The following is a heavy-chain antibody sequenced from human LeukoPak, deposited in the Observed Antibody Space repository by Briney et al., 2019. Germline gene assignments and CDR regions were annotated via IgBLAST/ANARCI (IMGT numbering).Heavy chain of an antibody. J-gene: IGHJ4*02. Sequence: GGSLRLSCAASGFTFSSYAMSWVRQAPGKGLEWVSAISGSGGSTYYADSVKVRFTISRDNSKNTLYLQMNSLRAEDTAVYYCAKVGYDYVWGSYRYTRQYYFDYWGQGTLVTVSS. CDR3: AKVGYDYVWGSYRYTRQYYFDY. V-gene: IGHV3-23*01. D-gene: IGHD3-16*02. CDR2: ISGSGGST. CDR1: GFTFSSYA.